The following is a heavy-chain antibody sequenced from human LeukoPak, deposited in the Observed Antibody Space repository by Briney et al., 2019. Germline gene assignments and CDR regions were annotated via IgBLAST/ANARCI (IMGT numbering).Heavy chain of an antibody. J-gene: IGHJ4*02. CDR1: GYTFTGYY. V-gene: IGHV1-2*02. D-gene: IGHD6-19*01. Sequence: ASVKVSCKXSGYTFTGYYMHWVRQSPGQGLEWMGWINPNSGGTNYAQKFQGRVTMTRDTSISTAYMELSRLRSDDTAVYYCASCSQQWLVPDFDYWGQGTLVTVSS. CDR3: ASCSQQWLVPDFDY. CDR2: INPNSGGT.